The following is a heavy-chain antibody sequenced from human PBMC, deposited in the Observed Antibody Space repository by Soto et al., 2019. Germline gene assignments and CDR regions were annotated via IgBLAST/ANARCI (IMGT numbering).Heavy chain of an antibody. V-gene: IGHV1-18*01. Sequence: ASVKVSCKASGYTFTSYGISWVRQAPGQGLEWMGWISAYNGNTNYAQKLQGRVTMTTDTSTSTAYMELRSLRSDDTAVYYCARETVDPVGSYYFDYWGQGTLVTVSS. J-gene: IGHJ4*02. CDR3: ARETVDPVGSYYFDY. CDR1: GYTFTSYG. D-gene: IGHD4-17*01. CDR2: ISAYNGNT.